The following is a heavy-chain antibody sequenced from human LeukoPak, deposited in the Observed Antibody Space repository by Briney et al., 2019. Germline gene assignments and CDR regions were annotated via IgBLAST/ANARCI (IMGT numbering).Heavy chain of an antibody. CDR2: IYTSGSS. V-gene: IGHV4-4*07. CDR1: GGSINSYY. J-gene: IGHJ6*03. CDR3: ARAAYGAYRYYYFYLDV. Sequence: SETLSLTCTVSGGSINSYYWSWIRQPAGKGLEWIGRIYTSGSSNYNPSLKSRVTMSVDTSKNQFSLRLTSVTAADTAVYYCARAAYGAYRYYYFYLDVWGKGTTVTVSS. D-gene: IGHD4-17*01.